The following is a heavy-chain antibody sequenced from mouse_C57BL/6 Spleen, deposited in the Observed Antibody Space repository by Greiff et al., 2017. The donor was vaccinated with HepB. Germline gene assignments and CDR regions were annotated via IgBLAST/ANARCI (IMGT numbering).Heavy chain of an antibody. J-gene: IGHJ3*01. D-gene: IGHD2-4*01. Sequence: VQLQQSGPGLVKPSQSLSLTCSVTGYSITSGYYWNWIRQFPGNKLEWMGYISYDGSNNYNPSLKNRISITRDTSKNQFFLKLNSVTTEDTATYYCAREDYDPAWFADWGQGTLVTVSA. V-gene: IGHV3-6*01. CDR2: ISYDGSN. CDR1: GYSITSGYY. CDR3: AREDYDPAWFAD.